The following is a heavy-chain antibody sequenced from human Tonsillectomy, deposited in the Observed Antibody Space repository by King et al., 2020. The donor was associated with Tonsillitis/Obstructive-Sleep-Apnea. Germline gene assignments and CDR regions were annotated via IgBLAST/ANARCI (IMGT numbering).Heavy chain of an antibody. CDR1: GGRGRNDG. V-gene: IGHV3-30*18. J-gene: IGHJ4*02. CDR3: AKDSGAEWEPYYFDY. Sequence: GGGGGRPGGSVRRAWGASGGRGRNDGRHWVRQAPGPGMEGRAGISSDGNNKDDGDSGKGRFTISRDKFKNTLYLRMNSLRVEDTAVYYCAKDSGAEWEPYYFDYWGQGTLVTVSS. CDR2: ISSDGNNK. D-gene: IGHD1-26*01.